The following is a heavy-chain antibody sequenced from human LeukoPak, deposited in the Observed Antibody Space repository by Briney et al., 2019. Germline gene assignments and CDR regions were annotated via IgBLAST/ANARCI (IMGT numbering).Heavy chain of an antibody. Sequence: SETLSLTCTVSGGSIGSDDYYWSWIRQPPGKGLEWIGCIYYSGSTYYNPSLKSRVTISVDTSKNQLSLKLNSVTAADTAVYYCARGVERIFGVVSWFDPWGQGTPVTVSS. CDR2: IYYSGST. J-gene: IGHJ5*02. CDR1: GGSIGSDDYY. V-gene: IGHV4-30-4*01. D-gene: IGHD3-3*01. CDR3: ARGVERIFGVVSWFDP.